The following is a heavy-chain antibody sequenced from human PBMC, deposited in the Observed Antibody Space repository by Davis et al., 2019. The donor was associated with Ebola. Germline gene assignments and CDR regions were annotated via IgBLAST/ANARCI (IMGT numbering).Heavy chain of an antibody. CDR2: MNPNSGNT. CDR1: GYTFTSYD. D-gene: IGHD4-23*01. Sequence: ASVKVSCKASGYTFTSYDINWVRQATGQGLEWMGWMNPNSGNTGYAQKFQGWVTMTRDTSISTAYMELSRLRSDDTAVYYCARNGLVDYGGLWGQGTLVTVSS. J-gene: IGHJ1*01. CDR3: ARNGLVDYGGL. V-gene: IGHV1-8*01.